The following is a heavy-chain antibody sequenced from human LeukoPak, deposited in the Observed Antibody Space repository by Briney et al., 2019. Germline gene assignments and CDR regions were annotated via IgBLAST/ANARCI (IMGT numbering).Heavy chain of an antibody. Sequence: ASVKVSCKASGYTFTGYYMHWVRQAPGQGLEWMGWISAYNGNTNYAQKLQGRVTMTTDTSTSTAYMELRSLRSDDTAVYYCARDPGYSSNDAFDIWGQGTMVTVSS. J-gene: IGHJ3*02. D-gene: IGHD6-19*01. CDR2: ISAYNGNT. V-gene: IGHV1-18*04. CDR3: ARDPGYSSNDAFDI. CDR1: GYTFTGYY.